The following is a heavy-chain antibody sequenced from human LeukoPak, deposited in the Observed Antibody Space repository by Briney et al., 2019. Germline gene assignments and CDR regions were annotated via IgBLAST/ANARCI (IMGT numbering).Heavy chain of an antibody. J-gene: IGHJ4*02. Sequence: ASVKVSCKASGYTFTDYYMHWVRQAPGKGLEWMGGFDPEDGETIYAQKFQGRVTMTEDTSTDTAYMELSSLRSEDTAVYYCALWFGELYFDYWGQGTLVTVSS. CDR3: ALWFGELYFDY. CDR2: FDPEDGET. D-gene: IGHD3-10*01. CDR1: GYTFTDYY. V-gene: IGHV1-24*01.